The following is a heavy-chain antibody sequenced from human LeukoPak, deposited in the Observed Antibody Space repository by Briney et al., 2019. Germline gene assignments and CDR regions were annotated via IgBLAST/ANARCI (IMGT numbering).Heavy chain of an antibody. Sequence: GGSLRLSCAASGFTFSNYRMSWVRQAPGKGLEWVADIKQGGSAKYYVDSVKGRFTISRDNAKNSLYLQMSSLRADDTAVYYCARDRFALWFQWGGQGTLVTVSS. CDR2: IKQGGSAK. J-gene: IGHJ4*02. CDR3: ARDRFALWFQW. D-gene: IGHD3-10*01. V-gene: IGHV3-7*01. CDR1: GFTFSNYR.